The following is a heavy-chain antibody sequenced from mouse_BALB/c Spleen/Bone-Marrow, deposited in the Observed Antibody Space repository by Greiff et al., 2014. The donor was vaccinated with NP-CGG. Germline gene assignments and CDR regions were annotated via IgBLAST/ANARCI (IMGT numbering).Heavy chain of an antibody. CDR3: ARSRGYAWFAY. V-gene: IGHV1-77*01. J-gene: IGHJ3*01. Sequence: ESGAELARPGASVKLSCKASGYTFTDYYINWVKQRTGQGLEWIGEIYPGSGDTYYNEKFKGKATLTADKSSSTAYMQLSSLTFEDSAVYFCARSRGYAWFAYWGQGTLVTVSA. CDR2: IYPGSGDT. D-gene: IGHD2-2*01. CDR1: GYTFTDYY.